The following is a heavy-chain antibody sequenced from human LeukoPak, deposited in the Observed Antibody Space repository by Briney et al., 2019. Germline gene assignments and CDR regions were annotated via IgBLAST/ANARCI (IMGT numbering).Heavy chain of an antibody. Sequence: SETLSLTCTVSGGSISSYYWSWIRQPPGKGLEWIGYIYYSGSTNYNPSLKSRVTISVDTSKNQFSLKLSPVTAADTAVYYCARVLGGPPAGWYFDLWGRGTLVTVSS. CDR2: IYYSGST. J-gene: IGHJ2*01. CDR3: ARVLGGPPAGWYFDL. V-gene: IGHV4-59*01. CDR1: GGSISSYY. D-gene: IGHD3-10*01.